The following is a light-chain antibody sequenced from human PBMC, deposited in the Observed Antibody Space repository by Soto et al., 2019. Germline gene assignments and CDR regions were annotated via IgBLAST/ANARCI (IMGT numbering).Light chain of an antibody. CDR3: RSYTRTSTYV. CDR2: DVT. V-gene: IGLV2-14*01. Sequence: QSALTQPASVSGSPGQSITISCTGTSSDVGAYNYVSWYQQHPGKAPKLMIYDVTNRPSGVSNRFSGSKSGNTASLTISGLEAEDEADYYCRSYTRTSTYVFGAGTKVTVL. J-gene: IGLJ1*01. CDR1: SSDVGAYNY.